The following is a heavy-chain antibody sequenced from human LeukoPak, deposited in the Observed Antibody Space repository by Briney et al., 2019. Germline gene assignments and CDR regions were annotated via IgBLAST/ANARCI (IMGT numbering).Heavy chain of an antibody. J-gene: IGHJ4*02. CDR3: AREAAGISP. Sequence: GRSLRLSCGGSGLAFRGYAIRWVRQAPGKGLEWVAVISFDGANQYYADSVKGRFTISRDNSKNTVFLQMNSLRVEDTAFYYCAREAAGISPWGQGTLVTVSS. CDR2: ISFDGANQ. D-gene: IGHD6-13*01. CDR1: GLAFRGYA. V-gene: IGHV3-30*04.